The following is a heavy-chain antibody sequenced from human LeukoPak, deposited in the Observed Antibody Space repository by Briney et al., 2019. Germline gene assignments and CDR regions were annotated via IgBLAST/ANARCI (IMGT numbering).Heavy chain of an antibody. CDR2: IYYSGST. D-gene: IGHD3-3*01. V-gene: IGHV4-39*01. CDR3: ARHGVVGIFVMGGDFDN. J-gene: IGHJ4*02. Sequence: PSETLSLTCTVSGGSISSFSYYWGWIRQPPGKGLEWIGSIYYSGSTYYNPSLKSRVTISVDTSKNQFSLKLSSVTAADTAVYYCARHGVVGIFVMGGDFDNWGQGTLVTVSS. CDR1: GGSISSFSYY.